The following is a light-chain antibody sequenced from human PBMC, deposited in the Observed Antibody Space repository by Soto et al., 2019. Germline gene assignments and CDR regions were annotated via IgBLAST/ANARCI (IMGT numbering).Light chain of an antibody. J-gene: IGKJ1*01. Sequence: DIQMTQSPSSLSASVGDRVTIICRASQSISSYLNWYQQKPGKAPKLLIYATSNLQSGVPSRFSGSGSGTDFALTISSLQPEDFATYYCQQSYSTLGTFGQGTKVEIK. CDR3: QQSYSTLGT. CDR1: QSISSY. V-gene: IGKV1-39*01. CDR2: ATS.